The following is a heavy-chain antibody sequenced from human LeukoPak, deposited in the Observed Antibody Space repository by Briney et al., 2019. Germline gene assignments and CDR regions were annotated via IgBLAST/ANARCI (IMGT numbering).Heavy chain of an antibody. V-gene: IGHV4-34*01. CDR3: ARAQEYYDFWSGYYASYFDY. Sequence: SETLSLTCAVYGGSFSGYYWSWIHQPPGKGLEWIGEINHSGSTNYNPSLKSRVTISVDTSKNQFSLKLSSVTAADTAVYYCARAQEYYDFWSGYYASYFDYWGQGTLVTVSS. D-gene: IGHD3-3*01. CDR2: INHSGST. CDR1: GGSFSGYY. J-gene: IGHJ4*02.